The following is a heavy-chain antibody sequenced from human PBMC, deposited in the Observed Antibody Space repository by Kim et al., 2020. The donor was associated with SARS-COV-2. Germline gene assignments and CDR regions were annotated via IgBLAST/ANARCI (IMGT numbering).Heavy chain of an antibody. CDR2: IIPIFGTA. CDR3: ARDEMTTTTSRYFQH. V-gene: IGHV1-69*13. Sequence: SVKVSCKASGGTFSSYAISWVRQAPGQGLEWMGGIIPIFGTANYAQKFQGRVTITADESTSTAYMELSSLRSEDTAVYYCARDEMTTTTSRYFQHWGQGTLVTVSS. D-gene: IGHD4-17*01. J-gene: IGHJ1*01. CDR1: GGTFSSYA.